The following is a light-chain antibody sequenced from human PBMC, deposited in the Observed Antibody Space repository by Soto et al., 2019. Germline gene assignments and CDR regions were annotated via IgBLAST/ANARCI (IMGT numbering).Light chain of an antibody. CDR2: DAS. CDR3: QLLAIYPSS. CDR1: ESISIW. J-gene: IGKJ4*01. Sequence: DITVTMSPSTVSASVGDTVTITCRASESISIWLAWYQQKPGKAPKLLIYDASSLESGVPSRFSGSGSGTDFTLTISSLQPEDFTPYYCQLLAIYPSSFGGGAKVAI. V-gene: IGKV1-5*01.